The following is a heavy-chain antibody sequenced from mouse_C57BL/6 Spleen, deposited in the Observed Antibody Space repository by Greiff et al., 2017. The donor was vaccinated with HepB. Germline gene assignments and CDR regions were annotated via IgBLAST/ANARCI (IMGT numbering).Heavy chain of an antibody. V-gene: IGHV1-18*01. CDR3: AREGYGSSYLYAMDY. J-gene: IGHJ4*01. D-gene: IGHD1-1*01. Sequence: EVQLQQSGPELAKPGASVKIPCKASGYTFTDYNMDWVKQSHGKSLEWIGDINPNNGGTIYNQKFKGKATLTVDKSSSTAYMELRSLTSEDTAVYYCAREGYGSSYLYAMDYWGQGTSVTVSS. CDR2: INPNNGGT. CDR1: GYTFTDYN.